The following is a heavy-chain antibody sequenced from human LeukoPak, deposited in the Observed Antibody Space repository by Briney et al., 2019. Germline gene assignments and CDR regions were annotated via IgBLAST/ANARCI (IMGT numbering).Heavy chain of an antibody. CDR2: IKEDRTAD. J-gene: IGHJ4*02. V-gene: IGHV3-7*01. CDR1: GFSVRDFW. Sequence: PGGSLRLSCAASGFSVRDFWMAWVRQAPGKGLEWVAHIKEDRTADYYVDSVKGRFSISKDDGKTSLHLQMTSLRVEDTAVYDCARGGWELDDWSQGTLVTASS. D-gene: IGHD1-1*01. CDR3: ARGGWELDD.